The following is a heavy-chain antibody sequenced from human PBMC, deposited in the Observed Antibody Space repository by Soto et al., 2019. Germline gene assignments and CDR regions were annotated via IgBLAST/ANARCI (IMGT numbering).Heavy chain of an antibody. CDR3: SRDDSPEYGFF. D-gene: IGHD2-2*01. CDR2: ISSDGSHI. J-gene: IGHJ4*02. Sequence: EVHLVESGGGKVKPGGSLRLSCGTSGFFFGTYSMNWVRQAPGKGLEWVSSISSDGSHIYYADSLRGRFTISRDNAKNSLFLQMNDLKAEDSAVYFCSRDDSPEYGFFWGQGTPVTVSS. CDR1: GFFFGTYS. V-gene: IGHV3-21*06.